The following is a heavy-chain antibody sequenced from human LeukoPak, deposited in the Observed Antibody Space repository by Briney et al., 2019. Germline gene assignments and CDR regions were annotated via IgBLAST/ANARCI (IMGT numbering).Heavy chain of an antibody. D-gene: IGHD1-26*01. CDR1: GYTFTGYY. CDR3: ARLGGAAHYYYYYMDV. Sequence: GASVKVSCKASGYTFTGYYMHWVRQAPGQGLEWMGWINPNSGGTNYAQKFQGRVTMTRDTSISTAYMELSRLRSDDTAVFYCARLGGAAHYYYYYMDVWGKGTTVTVSS. V-gene: IGHV1-2*02. CDR2: INPNSGGT. J-gene: IGHJ6*03.